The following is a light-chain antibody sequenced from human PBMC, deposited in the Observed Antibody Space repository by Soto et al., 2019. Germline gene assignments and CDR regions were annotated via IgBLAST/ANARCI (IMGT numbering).Light chain of an antibody. Sequence: EIVMTQSPATLSVSPGERATLSCRASQSVSSDLAWYQQKPGQAPRVLIYGASTRATGIPAMFSGSGSGTEFTLTISSLQSEDFAVYYCQQYNNWPRTFGQGTKVEIK. V-gene: IGKV3-15*01. CDR1: QSVSSD. CDR2: GAS. CDR3: QQYNNWPRT. J-gene: IGKJ1*01.